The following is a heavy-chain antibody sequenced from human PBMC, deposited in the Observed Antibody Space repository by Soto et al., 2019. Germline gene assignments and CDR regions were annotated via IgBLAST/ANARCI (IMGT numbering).Heavy chain of an antibody. Sequence: QVQLVESGGGLVKPGGSLRLSCAASGFTFSDYHMSWIRQAPGKGLEWVSFIESRGRTISYADSVKGRFTISRDNAKNSLFLQINSLRAEDTAVYCCVRQAARNYFDFWGQGTLLTVSS. D-gene: IGHD6-6*01. J-gene: IGHJ4*02. CDR2: IESRGRTI. CDR3: VRQAARNYFDF. V-gene: IGHV3-11*01. CDR1: GFTFSDYH.